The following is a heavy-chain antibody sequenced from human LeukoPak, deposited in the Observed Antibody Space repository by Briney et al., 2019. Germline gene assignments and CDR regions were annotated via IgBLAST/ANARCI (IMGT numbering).Heavy chain of an antibody. J-gene: IGHJ3*02. CDR2: IYPGDSDT. Sequence: NRGESLKISCKGSGYSFTSYWIGWVRQMPGKGLEWMGIIYPGDSDTRYSPSFQGQVTISADKSISTAYLQWSSLKASDTAMYYCARPKKTYYYDSSGYHDAFDIWGQGTMVTVSS. V-gene: IGHV5-51*01. CDR3: ARPKKTYYYDSSGYHDAFDI. CDR1: GYSFTSYW. D-gene: IGHD3-22*01.